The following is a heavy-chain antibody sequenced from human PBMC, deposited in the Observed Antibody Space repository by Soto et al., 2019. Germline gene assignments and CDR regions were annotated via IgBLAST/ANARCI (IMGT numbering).Heavy chain of an antibody. D-gene: IGHD2-21*02. CDR1: GFMFNSYA. CDR3: ASRTAGWYFDL. V-gene: IGHV3-64*01. CDR2: ISSLGDST. J-gene: IGHJ2*01. Sequence: EVQLVESGGGLVQPGGSLRLSCAASGFMFNSYAMHWVRQAPGKGLEYVSAISSLGDSTFYANSVKDRFTIYRDNSKNTLYLQMGSLRAEDMAVYYCASRTAGWYFDLWGRGTLVTVSS.